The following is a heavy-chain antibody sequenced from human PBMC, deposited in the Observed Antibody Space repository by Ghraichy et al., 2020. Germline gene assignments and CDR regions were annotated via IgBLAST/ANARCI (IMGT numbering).Heavy chain of an antibody. V-gene: IGHV3-33*01. CDR3: ARETRYSSSWTYYFDY. J-gene: IGHJ4*02. Sequence: GGSLRLSCAASGFTFSSYGMHWVRQAPGKGLEWVAVIWYDGSNKYYADSVKGRFTISRDNSKNTLYLQMNSLRAEDTAVYYCARETRYSSSWTYYFDYWGQGTLVTVSS. CDR2: IWYDGSNK. CDR1: GFTFSSYG. D-gene: IGHD6-13*01.